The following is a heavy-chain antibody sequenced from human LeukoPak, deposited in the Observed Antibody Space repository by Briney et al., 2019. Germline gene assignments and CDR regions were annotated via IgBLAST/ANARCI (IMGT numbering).Heavy chain of an antibody. J-gene: IGHJ4*02. V-gene: IGHV3-64*01. D-gene: IGHD6-13*01. Sequence: PGGSLRLSCAASGFTFHTYGMHWVRQAPGEGLEYVSGIGPDGGTTYYAKSVKGRFTISRDNSKSMMYLQMGSLTADDMAVYYCARGAQLTDYWGQGTLVTVSS. CDR1: GFTFHTYG. CDR3: ARGAQLTDY. CDR2: IGPDGGTT.